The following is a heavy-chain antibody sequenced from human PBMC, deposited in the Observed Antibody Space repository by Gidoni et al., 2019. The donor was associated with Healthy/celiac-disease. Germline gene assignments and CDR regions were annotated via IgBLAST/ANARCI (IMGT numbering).Heavy chain of an antibody. CDR3: AKECTGPAATYNWCDP. Sequence: EVQLVESEGGLVQPGSSLSLSCADSVFSFDDYAMHWVRQVTGKGMEWISGLSWNSGSIGYADSVKGRFTISRDNAKNSLYLQMNRLRAEDTALYYCAKECTGPAATYNWCDPWGQGTLVTVSS. D-gene: IGHD2-2*01. V-gene: IGHV3-9*01. J-gene: IGHJ5*02. CDR2: LSWNSGSI. CDR1: VFSFDDYA.